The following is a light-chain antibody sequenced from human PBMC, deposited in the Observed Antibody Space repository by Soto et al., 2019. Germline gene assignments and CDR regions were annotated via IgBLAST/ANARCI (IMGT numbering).Light chain of an antibody. CDR1: QTISIF. Sequence: DIQMTQSPSSLSASVGDRVTITCRASQTISIFLNWYQQKPGKAPKLLIYGASTLQRGVPSRFSGSGSGTDFTLTISRLQPEDFATYYCQRSYGSPPWTFGQGTKVEIK. V-gene: IGKV1-39*01. CDR3: QRSYGSPPWT. CDR2: GAS. J-gene: IGKJ1*01.